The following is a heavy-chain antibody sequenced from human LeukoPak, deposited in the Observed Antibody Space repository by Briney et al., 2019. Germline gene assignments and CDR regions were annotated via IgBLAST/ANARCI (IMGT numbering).Heavy chain of an antibody. V-gene: IGHV1-8*01. J-gene: IGHJ3*02. CDR2: MNPISGNT. CDR3: ASVSGDYEAFDI. CDR1: GYTFTTYD. D-gene: IGHD4-17*01. Sequence: ASVKVSCKTSGYTFTTYDINWVRQATGQGLEWMGWMNPISGNTGFAQQFRGRVTMTRNTSINTAYMELSSLRSEDTAMYFCASVSGDYEAFDIWGQGTMVTVSS.